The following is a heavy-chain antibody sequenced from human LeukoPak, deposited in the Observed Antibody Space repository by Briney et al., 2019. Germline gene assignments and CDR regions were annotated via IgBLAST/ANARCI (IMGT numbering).Heavy chain of an antibody. CDR1: GGSISSSSYY. V-gene: IGHV4-39*01. J-gene: IGHJ5*02. D-gene: IGHD6-19*01. CDR3: ARPAVAVDGYFDP. Sequence: SETLSLTCTVSGGSISSSSYYWGWIRQPPGKGLEWIGSIYYSGSTYYNPSLKSRVTISVDTSKNQFPLKLSSVTAADTAVYYCARPAVAVDGYFDPWGQGTLVTVSS. CDR2: IYYSGST.